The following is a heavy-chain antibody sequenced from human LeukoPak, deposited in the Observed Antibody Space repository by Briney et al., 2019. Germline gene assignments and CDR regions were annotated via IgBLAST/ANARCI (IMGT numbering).Heavy chain of an antibody. D-gene: IGHD4-17*01. J-gene: IGHJ4*02. CDR3: ARDSDADYGDY. Sequence: SETLSLTCTVSGDSISSSGYYWGWIRQPPGKGLEWIGSIYYSGNPYYNPSLKSRVTMSIDTSKSQFSLRLSSVTAADTAVYYCARDSDADYGDYWGQGTLVTVSS. CDR1: GDSISSSGYY. CDR2: IYYSGNP. V-gene: IGHV4-39*07.